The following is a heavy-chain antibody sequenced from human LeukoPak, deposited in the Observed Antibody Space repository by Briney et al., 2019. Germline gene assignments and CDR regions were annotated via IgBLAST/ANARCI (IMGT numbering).Heavy chain of an antibody. CDR2: IAPISGTP. J-gene: IGHJ3*01. CDR1: GGTFTHYV. CDR3: AREGEYYSESGNLVDASDV. D-gene: IGHD3-10*01. V-gene: IGHV1-69*06. Sequence: SVKVSRKASGGTFTHYVISWVRQAPGQGLEWMGGIAPISGTPMYAQRFQGRVTISADTSTYTAFMEMSSLTSEDTAMYYCAREGEYYSESGNLVDASDVWGQGTMVTVSA.